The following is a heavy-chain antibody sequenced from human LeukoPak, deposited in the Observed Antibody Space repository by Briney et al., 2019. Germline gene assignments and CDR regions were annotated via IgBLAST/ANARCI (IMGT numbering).Heavy chain of an antibody. Sequence: SETLSLTCAVYGGSFSGYYWSWMRQPPGEGLEWIGEINHSGSTHYTPSLKSRVTISVDTSKNQFSLKLSFVTAADRAVYYCARGRNYYDSSGYSHWGQGTLVTVSS. CDR2: INHSGST. D-gene: IGHD3-22*01. CDR1: GGSFSGYY. CDR3: ARGRNYYDSSGYSH. V-gene: IGHV4-34*01. J-gene: IGHJ4*02.